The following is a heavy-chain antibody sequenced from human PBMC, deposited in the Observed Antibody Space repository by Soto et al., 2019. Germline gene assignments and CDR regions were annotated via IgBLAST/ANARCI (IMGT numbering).Heavy chain of an antibody. Sequence: GGSLRLSCTASGFIFSNYWVNWVRQAPGKGLEWVAIINQDGTVKNYLDSVRGRFTISRDNAKNSLFLQMDSLRAGDTAVYYCVGADVKWGQGTLVTVSS. CDR3: VGADVK. J-gene: IGHJ4*02. V-gene: IGHV3-7*04. CDR1: GFIFSNYW. CDR2: INQDGTVK.